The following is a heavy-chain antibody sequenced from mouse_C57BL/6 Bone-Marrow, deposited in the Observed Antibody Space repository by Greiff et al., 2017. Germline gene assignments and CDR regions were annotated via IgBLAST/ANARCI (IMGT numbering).Heavy chain of an antibody. CDR1: GYTFTSYW. J-gene: IGHJ2*01. V-gene: IGHV1-59*01. Sequence: QVQLQQPGAELVRPGTSVKLSCKASGYTFTSYWMHWVKQRPGQGLEWIGVIDPSDSYTNYNQKFKGKATLTVDTSSSTAYMQLSSLTSEDSAVYYCEGHDYWGQGTTLTVSS. CDR2: IDPSDSYT. CDR3: EGHDY.